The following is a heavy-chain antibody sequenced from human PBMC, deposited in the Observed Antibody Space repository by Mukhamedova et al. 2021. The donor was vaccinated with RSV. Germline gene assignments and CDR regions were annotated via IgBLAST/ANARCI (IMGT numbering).Heavy chain of an antibody. V-gene: IGHV3-23*01. CDR2: ISGNGDDR. D-gene: IGHD3-10*01. CDR3: AKEGTSGSYSLFYHNGMDV. J-gene: IGHJ6*02. Sequence: APGKGLEWVSGISGNGDDRYYADSVKGRFTIFRDRSKNTLYLQMSSLIAEDTARYYCAKEGTSGSYSLFYHNGMDVWGQGTTVT.